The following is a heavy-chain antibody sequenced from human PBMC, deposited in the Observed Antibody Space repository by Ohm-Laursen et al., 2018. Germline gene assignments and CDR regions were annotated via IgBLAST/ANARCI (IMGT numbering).Heavy chain of an antibody. Sequence: TLSLTCTVSGGSISSGGYYWSWIRQHPGKGLEWIGYIYYSGSTYYNPSLKSRVTISVDTSKNQFSLKLSSVTAADTAVYYCAGEPTRGYYGPLDYWGQGTLVTVSS. CDR2: IYYSGST. J-gene: IGHJ4*02. CDR1: GGSISSGGYY. D-gene: IGHD3-10*01. V-gene: IGHV4-31*03. CDR3: AGEPTRGYYGPLDY.